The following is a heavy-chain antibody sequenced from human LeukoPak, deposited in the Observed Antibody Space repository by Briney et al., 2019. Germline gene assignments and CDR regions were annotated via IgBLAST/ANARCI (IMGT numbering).Heavy chain of an antibody. D-gene: IGHD6-13*01. Sequence: PSETLSLTCTVSGGSISSYYWSWIRQPPGKGLEWIGYIYYSGSTNYNPSLKSRVTISVDTSKNQFSLKLSSVTAADTAVYYCARGLIGYSSSWYSTYYFDYWGQGTLVTVSS. CDR2: IYYSGST. CDR3: ARGLIGYSSSWYSTYYFDY. J-gene: IGHJ4*02. V-gene: IGHV4-59*12. CDR1: GGSISSYY.